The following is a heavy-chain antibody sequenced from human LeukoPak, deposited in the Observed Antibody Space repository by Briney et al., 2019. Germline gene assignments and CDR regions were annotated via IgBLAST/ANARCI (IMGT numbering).Heavy chain of an antibody. J-gene: IGHJ4*02. CDR3: ARDCTAASCPYPLFDY. Sequence: ASVKVSCKASGYTFSNYGISWVRQAPGQGLEWMGWISAYNHNTNYAQKVQGRVTMTTDTSTNTAYMELRSLRSDDTALYYCARDCTAASCPYPLFDYWGQGTLVTVSS. D-gene: IGHD2-8*02. V-gene: IGHV1-18*01. CDR2: ISAYNHNT. CDR1: GYTFSNYG.